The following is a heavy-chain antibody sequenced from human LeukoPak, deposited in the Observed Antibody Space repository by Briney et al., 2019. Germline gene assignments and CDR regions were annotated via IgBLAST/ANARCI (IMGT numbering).Heavy chain of an antibody. CDR3: ARHRTRYYGSGSH. Sequence: SETLSLTCTVSSGSISTSNYYWGWIRQPPGKGLEWIGSIYYSGSTYYNPSLKSRVTISVDTSKNQFSLKLSSVTAADTAVYYCARHRTRYYGSGSHWGQGTLVTVSS. D-gene: IGHD3-10*01. V-gene: IGHV4-39*01. CDR2: IYYSGST. CDR1: SGSISTSNYY. J-gene: IGHJ1*01.